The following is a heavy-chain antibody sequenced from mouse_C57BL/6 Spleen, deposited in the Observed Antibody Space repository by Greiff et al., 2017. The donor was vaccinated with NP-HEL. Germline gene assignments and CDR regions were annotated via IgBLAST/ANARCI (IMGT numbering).Heavy chain of an antibody. CDR2: ISNGGGST. V-gene: IGHV5-12*01. J-gene: IGHJ4*01. CDR3: ARQGDPYAMDY. D-gene: IGHD3-3*01. CDR1: GFTFSDYY. Sequence: EVQLVESGGGLVQPGGSLKLSCAASGFTFSDYYMYWVRQTPEKRLEWVAYISNGGGSTYYPDTVKGRFTISRDNAKNTLYLQMSRLKSEDTAMYYCARQGDPYAMDYWGQGTSVTVSS.